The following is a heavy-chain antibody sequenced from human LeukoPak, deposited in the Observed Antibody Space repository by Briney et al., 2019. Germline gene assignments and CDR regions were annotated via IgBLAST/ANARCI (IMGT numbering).Heavy chain of an antibody. CDR3: ARSGYCSSTSCYRSYYYYYMDV. CDR2: IIPILGIA. J-gene: IGHJ6*03. Sequence: GASVKVSCKASGGTFSSYTISWVRQAPGQGLEWMGRIIPILGIANYAQKFQGRVTITADKSTSTAYMGLSSLRSEDTAVYYCARSGYCSSTSCYRSYYYYYMDVWGKGTTVTVSS. CDR1: GGTFSSYT. V-gene: IGHV1-69*02. D-gene: IGHD2-2*01.